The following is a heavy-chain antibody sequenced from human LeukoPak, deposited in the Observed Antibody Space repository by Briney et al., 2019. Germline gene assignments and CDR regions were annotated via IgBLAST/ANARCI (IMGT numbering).Heavy chain of an antibody. CDR3: ARDPGIAAAGTILFYYYYYMDV. J-gene: IGHJ6*03. D-gene: IGHD6-13*01. CDR2: IIPIFGTA. CDR1: GGTFSSYA. Sequence: SVKVSCKASGGTFSSYAISWVRQAPGQGLEWMGGIIPIFGTANYAQKFQGRVTMTRDTSTSTVYMELSSLRSEDTAVYYCARDPGIAAAGTILFYYYYYMDVWGKGTTVTISS. V-gene: IGHV1-69*05.